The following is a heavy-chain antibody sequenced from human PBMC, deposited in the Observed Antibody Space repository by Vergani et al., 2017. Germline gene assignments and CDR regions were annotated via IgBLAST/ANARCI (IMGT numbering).Heavy chain of an antibody. CDR2: IIPIFGIA. V-gene: IGHV1-69*17. J-gene: IGHJ4*02. Sequence: QVQLVQSGAEVKKPGSSVKVSCKASGGTFSSYAISWVRQAPGPGRAWMGGIIPIFGIANYAQQFQGRVTITADKSTSTAYMEVSSLRSEDTTVYYWARGRSGLRFLEWLPHYFAYWGQGSLVTVPS. D-gene: IGHD3-3*01. CDR1: GGTFSSYA. CDR3: ARGRSGLRFLEWLPHYFAY.